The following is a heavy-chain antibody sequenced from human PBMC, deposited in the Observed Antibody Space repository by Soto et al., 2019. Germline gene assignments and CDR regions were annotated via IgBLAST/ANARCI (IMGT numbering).Heavy chain of an antibody. J-gene: IGHJ4*02. CDR2: IKQDGSEK. V-gene: IGHV3-7*01. CDR3: APSLHSSGWPPTFDY. CDR1: GFTFSSYW. Sequence: GGSLRLSCAASGFTFSSYWMSWVRQAPGKGLEWVANIKQDGSEKYYVDSVKGRFTISRDNAKNSLYLQMNSLRAEDTAVYYCAPSLHSSGWPPTFDYLCQGTLVTVSS. D-gene: IGHD6-19*01.